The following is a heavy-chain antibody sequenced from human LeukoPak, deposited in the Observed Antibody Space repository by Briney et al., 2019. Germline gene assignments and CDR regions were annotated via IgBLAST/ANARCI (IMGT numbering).Heavy chain of an antibody. CDR2: INHSGST. CDR1: GGSFSGYY. Sequence: PSETRTLTCAAYGGSFSGYYWSWIRQPPGKGLEWIGEINHSGSTNYNSSLKRRVIILVDTSKNQISLKLSSVTAADTAVYYCARSHGNWFDPWGQGTLVTVSS. V-gene: IGHV4-34*01. CDR3: ARSHGNWFDP. J-gene: IGHJ5*02. D-gene: IGHD1-1*01.